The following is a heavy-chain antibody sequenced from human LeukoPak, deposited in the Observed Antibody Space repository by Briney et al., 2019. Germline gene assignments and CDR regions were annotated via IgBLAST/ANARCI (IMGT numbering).Heavy chain of an antibody. CDR3: ARVLPGGDWFDP. J-gene: IGHJ5*02. CDR2: IIPIFGTA. V-gene: IGHV1-69*05. D-gene: IGHD2/OR15-2a*01. CDR1: GGTFSSYA. Sequence: ASVKVSCKASGGTFSSYAISWVRQALGQGLEWMGGIIPIFGTANYAQKFQGRVTITTDESTSTAYMELSSLRSEDTAVYYCARVLPGGDWFDPWGQGTLVTVSS.